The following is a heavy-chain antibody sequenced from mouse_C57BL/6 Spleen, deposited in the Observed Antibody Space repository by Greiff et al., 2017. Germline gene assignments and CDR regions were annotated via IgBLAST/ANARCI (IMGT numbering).Heavy chain of an antibody. D-gene: IGHD3-1*01. CDR2: INPNNGGT. J-gene: IGHJ4*01. CDR3: ARIKHPDHRGYYVMDY. Sequence: VQLQQSVPELVKPGASVKIPCTASGYTFTDSNMDWVKQSPGKSLEWIGDINPNNGGTIYHQQFQGQATLTVDKSSSTAYLQLRSLPSEDTARCNRARIKHPDHRGYYVMDYWGQGTSVTVSS. CDR1: GYTFTDSN. V-gene: IGHV1-18*01.